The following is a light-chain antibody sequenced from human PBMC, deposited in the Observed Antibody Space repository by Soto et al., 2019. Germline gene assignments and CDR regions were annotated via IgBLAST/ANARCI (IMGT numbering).Light chain of an antibody. J-gene: IGKJ1*01. Sequence: DIQMTQSPSTLSASVGDRVTITCRASQSISSWLAWYQQKPGKAPKLLIYDASSLNRGVPSRFSGSGSGTEFTLTISSLQPDDFATYYCQQYNDYSTFGQGTRWISN. CDR3: QQYNDYST. CDR2: DAS. CDR1: QSISSW. V-gene: IGKV1-5*01.